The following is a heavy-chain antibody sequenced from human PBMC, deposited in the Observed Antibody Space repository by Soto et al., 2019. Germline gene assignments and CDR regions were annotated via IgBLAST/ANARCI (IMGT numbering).Heavy chain of an antibody. CDR2: ISSSSCST. J-gene: IGHJ4*02. D-gene: IGHD2-2*01. Sequence: KVLEWVSCISSSSCSTYYADTVQCRFTISRDKSKDTVYLQMKRLRAKDTAVYYCARAQTPEIVVVTEARGQGTMVTVSS. CDR3: ARAQTPEIVVVTEA. V-gene: IGHV3-23*01.